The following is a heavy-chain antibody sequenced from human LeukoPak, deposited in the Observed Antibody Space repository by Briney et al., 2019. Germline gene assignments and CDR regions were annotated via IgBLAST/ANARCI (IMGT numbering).Heavy chain of an antibody. Sequence: SETLSLTCTVSGGSISSGDYYWSWIRQPPGKGLEWIGYIYYSGSTYYNPSLKSRVTISVDTSKNQFSLKLSSVTAADTAVYYCARDPRVGIADGTGDYWGQGTLVTVSS. CDR3: ARDPRVGIADGTGDY. V-gene: IGHV4-30-4*01. D-gene: IGHD6-13*01. CDR2: IYYSGST. J-gene: IGHJ4*02. CDR1: GGSISSGDYY.